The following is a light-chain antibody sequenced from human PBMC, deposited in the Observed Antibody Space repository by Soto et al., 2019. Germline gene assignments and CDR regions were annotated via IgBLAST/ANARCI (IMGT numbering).Light chain of an antibody. CDR3: QQYNSYSPST. Sequence: EIVLTQSPGTLSLSPGERATLSCRASQSVSSSYLAWYQQKPGQAPRLLIYGASSRATGIPDRFSGSGSGTDFTLTISRLQPDDFATYYCQQYNSYSPSTFGQGTKLEIK. CDR1: QSVSSSY. J-gene: IGKJ2*01. V-gene: IGKV3-20*01. CDR2: GAS.